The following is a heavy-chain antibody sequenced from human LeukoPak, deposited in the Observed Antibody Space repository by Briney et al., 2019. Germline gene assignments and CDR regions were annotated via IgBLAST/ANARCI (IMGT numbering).Heavy chain of an antibody. D-gene: IGHD5-24*01. J-gene: IGHJ4*02. CDR2: ISYDGSNK. Sequence: GGSLRLSCAASGFTFSSYVMHWVRQAPGKGLEWVAVISYDGSNKYYADSVEGRFTISRDNSMNTLYLQMNSLRDEDTAVYYCAQAWRWLQLNYWGQGTLVTVSS. V-gene: IGHV3-30*18. CDR3: AQAWRWLQLNY. CDR1: GFTFSSYV.